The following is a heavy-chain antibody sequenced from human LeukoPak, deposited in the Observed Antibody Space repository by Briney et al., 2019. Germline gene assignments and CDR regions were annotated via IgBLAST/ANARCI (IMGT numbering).Heavy chain of an antibody. J-gene: IGHJ4*02. CDR1: GYAFTGYY. V-gene: IGHV1-2*02. D-gene: IGHD3-9*01. CDR3: ARGAPHYDILTGYYFDKGGSDY. CDR2: INPNSGGT. Sequence: ASVKVSCKASGYAFTGYYMHWVRQAPGQGLEWMGWINPNSGGTNYAQKFQGRVTMTRDTSISTAYRELSRLRSDDTAVYYCARGAPHYDILTGYYFDKGGSDYWGQGTLVTVSS.